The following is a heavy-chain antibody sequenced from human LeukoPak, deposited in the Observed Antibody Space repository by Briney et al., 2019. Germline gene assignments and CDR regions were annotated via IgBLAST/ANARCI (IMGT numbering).Heavy chain of an antibody. D-gene: IGHD1-26*01. CDR3: TRESGAFSPFGF. V-gene: IGHV4-4*02. CDR2: VHLSGAS. CDR1: GGSILTTNW. J-gene: IGHJ4*02. Sequence: ASGTLSLTCAVSGGSILTTNWWSWVRQPPGKGLEWIGEVHLSGASNYNPSLKSRVNMSIDKSKNQLSLELTSVTAADTAIYYCTRESGAFSPFGFWGQGTLVTVSS.